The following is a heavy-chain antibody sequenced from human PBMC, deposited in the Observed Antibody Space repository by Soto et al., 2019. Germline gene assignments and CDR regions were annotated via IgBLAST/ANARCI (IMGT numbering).Heavy chain of an antibody. V-gene: IGHV3-23*01. CDR2: ISGSGGST. CDR3: AKDRDSSGYSDYFDY. CDR1: GFTFSSYA. Sequence: GVLRLSCAASGFTFSSYAMSWVRQAPGKGLEWVSAISGSGGSTYYADSVKGRFTISRDNSKNTLYLQMNSLRAEDTAVYYCAKDRDSSGYSDYFDYWGQGTLVTVSS. J-gene: IGHJ4*02. D-gene: IGHD3-22*01.